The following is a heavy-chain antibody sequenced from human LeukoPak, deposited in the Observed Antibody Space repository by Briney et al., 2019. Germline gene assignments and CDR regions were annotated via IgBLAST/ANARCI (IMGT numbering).Heavy chain of an antibody. Sequence: PSGTLSLTCAVSGGSISSSNWWSWVRQPPGKGLEWIGEIYHSGSTNYNPSLKSRVTISVDKSKNQFSLKLSSVTAADTAVYYCARDFDGSGSYYSSYYYMDVWGKGTTVTVSS. CDR3: ARDFDGSGSYYSSYYYMDV. D-gene: IGHD3-10*01. V-gene: IGHV4-4*02. CDR1: GGSISSSNW. CDR2: IYHSGST. J-gene: IGHJ6*03.